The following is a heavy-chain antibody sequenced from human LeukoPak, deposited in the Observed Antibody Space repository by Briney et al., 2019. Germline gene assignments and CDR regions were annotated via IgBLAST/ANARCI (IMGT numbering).Heavy chain of an antibody. CDR2: ISSSGSYI. CDR1: GFTFSSYN. Sequence: GGSLRLSCAASGFTFSSYNMNWVRQAPGKGLEWVSYISSSGSYIYYADSVKGRFTISRDNAKKSLYLQMNSLRAEDTAAYYCARGYYYDSCMDVWGQGTTVTVSS. CDR3: ARGYYYDSCMDV. J-gene: IGHJ6*02. D-gene: IGHD3-22*01. V-gene: IGHV3-21*01.